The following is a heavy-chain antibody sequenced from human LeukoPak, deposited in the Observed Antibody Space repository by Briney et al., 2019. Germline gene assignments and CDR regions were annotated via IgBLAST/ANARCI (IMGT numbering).Heavy chain of an antibody. D-gene: IGHD6-13*01. V-gene: IGHV4-39*01. J-gene: IGHJ4*02. CDR1: GGSIGSSSYH. Sequence: NASETLSLTCTASGGSIGSSSYHWGWIRQPPGKGLEWIGTIYYTGSTYYNPSLKSRVTISVDTSKNQFSLKLTSVTAADTAVYYCARWAMAAADYWGQGTLVTVSS. CDR2: IYYTGST. CDR3: ARWAMAAADY.